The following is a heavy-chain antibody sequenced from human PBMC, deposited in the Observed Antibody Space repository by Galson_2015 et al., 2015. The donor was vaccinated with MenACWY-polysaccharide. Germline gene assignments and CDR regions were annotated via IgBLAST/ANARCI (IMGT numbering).Heavy chain of an antibody. Sequence: SDNSSTNSVMYYADSVEGRFTISRDNARNSLYLQMNSLRAEDTALYYCTKYVGYCTSISCSRAFDVWGQGTMVTVSS. V-gene: IGHV3-48*01. CDR2: NSSTNSVM. D-gene: IGHD2-2*01. J-gene: IGHJ3*01. CDR3: TKYVGYCTSISCSRAFDV.